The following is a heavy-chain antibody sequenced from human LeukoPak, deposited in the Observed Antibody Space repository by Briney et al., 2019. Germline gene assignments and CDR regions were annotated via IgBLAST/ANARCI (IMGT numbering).Heavy chain of an antibody. J-gene: IGHJ4*02. V-gene: IGHV4-34*01. CDR2: INHSGST. D-gene: IGHD2-8*01. CDR1: GGSISSGGYY. Sequence: SETLSLTCTVSGGSISSGGYYWSWIRQPPGKGLEWIGEINHSGSTNYNPSLKSRVTISVDTSKNQFSLKLSSVTAADTAVYYCARGPLAAVLMVYAKRNYDSSGYFDYWGQGTLVTVSS. CDR3: ARGPLAAVLMVYAKRNYDSSGYFDY.